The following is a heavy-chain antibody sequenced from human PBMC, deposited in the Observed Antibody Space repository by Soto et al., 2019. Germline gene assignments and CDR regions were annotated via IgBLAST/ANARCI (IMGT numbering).Heavy chain of an antibody. V-gene: IGHV4-59*08. CDR2: IYYSGST. D-gene: IGHD6-19*01. Sequence: SETLSLTCTVSGGSISSYYWSWIRQPPGKGLEWIGYIYYSGSTNYNPSLKSRVTISVDTSKNQFSLKLSSVTAADTAVYYCATGIAVAEDAFDIWGQGTMVTVSS. J-gene: IGHJ3*02. CDR3: ATGIAVAEDAFDI. CDR1: GGSISSYY.